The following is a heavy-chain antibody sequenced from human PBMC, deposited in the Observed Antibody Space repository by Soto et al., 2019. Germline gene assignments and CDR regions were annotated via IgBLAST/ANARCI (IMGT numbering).Heavy chain of an antibody. CDR1: GFTFSTYA. CDR2: ISSSSSYI. V-gene: IGHV3-21*01. Sequence: EVQLLESGGGLVQPGGSLRLSCAASGFTFSTYAMSWVRQAPGKGLEWVSSISSSSSYIYYADSVKGRFTISRDNAKNSLYLQMNSLRAEDTAVYYCARDEDWYYYGMDVWGQGTTVTVSS. J-gene: IGHJ6*02. CDR3: ARDEDWYYYGMDV. D-gene: IGHD2-21*01.